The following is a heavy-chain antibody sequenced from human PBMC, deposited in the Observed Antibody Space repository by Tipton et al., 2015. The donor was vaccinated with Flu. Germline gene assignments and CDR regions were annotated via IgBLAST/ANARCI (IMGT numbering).Heavy chain of an antibody. J-gene: IGHJ4*02. D-gene: IGHD3-3*01. Sequence: SLRLSCAASGFTFSSYGMHWVRQAPGKGLEWVAGMWFDDKYYADSVKGRFTISRDNSKNTLYLQMDSLRAEDTAVYSCAREWRDYYFDYWGQGTLVTVSS. CDR3: AREWRDYYFDY. CDR2: MWFDDK. V-gene: IGHV3-33*01. CDR1: GFTFSSYG.